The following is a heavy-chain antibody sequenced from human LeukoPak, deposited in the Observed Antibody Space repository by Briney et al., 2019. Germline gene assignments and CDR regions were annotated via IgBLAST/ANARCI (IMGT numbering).Heavy chain of an antibody. Sequence: SETLSLTCTVSGGSISSSSYYWGWIRQPPGKGLEWIGSIYYSGSTYYNPSLKSRVTISVDTSKNQFSLKLSSVTAADTAVYYCARSAINDFWNGYYHVDYWGQGTLVTVSS. V-gene: IGHV4-39*07. CDR1: GGSISSSSYY. CDR2: IYYSGST. D-gene: IGHD3-3*01. J-gene: IGHJ4*02. CDR3: ARSAINDFWNGYYHVDY.